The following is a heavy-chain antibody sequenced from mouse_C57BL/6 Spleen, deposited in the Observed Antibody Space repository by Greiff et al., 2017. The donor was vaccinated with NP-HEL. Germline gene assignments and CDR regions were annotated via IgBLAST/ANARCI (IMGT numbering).Heavy chain of an antibody. D-gene: IGHD2-10*01. V-gene: IGHV1-82*01. CDR1: GYAFSRSW. CDR2: IYPGDGDT. Sequence: VQLQQSGPELVKPGASVKISCKASGYAFSRSWMNWVKQRPGKGLEWIGRIYPGDGDTNYNGKFKGKATLTADKSSSTAYMQLSSLTSEDSAVYFCARSRAYYGNYIYAMDYWGQGTSVTVSS. CDR3: ARSRAYYGNYIYAMDY. J-gene: IGHJ4*01.